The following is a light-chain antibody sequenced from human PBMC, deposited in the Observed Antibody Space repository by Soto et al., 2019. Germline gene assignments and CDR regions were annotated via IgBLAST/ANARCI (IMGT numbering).Light chain of an antibody. CDR3: QSYDSSLSGYV. V-gene: IGLV1-40*01. CDR2: ENN. CDR1: SSNIGAGYE. J-gene: IGLJ1*01. Sequence: QTVVTQPPSVSEAPGQRVTISCTGSSSNIGAGYEAHLYQQVPGTAPKLLIYENNNRPSGVPDRFSGSESGTSASLAITGLQAEDEAEYYCQSYDSSLSGYVFGTGTKVTVL.